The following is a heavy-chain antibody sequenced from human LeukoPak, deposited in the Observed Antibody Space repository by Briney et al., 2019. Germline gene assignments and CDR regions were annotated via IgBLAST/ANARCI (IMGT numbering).Heavy chain of an antibody. D-gene: IGHD1-1*01. CDR1: GFTFNVYG. J-gene: IGHJ4*02. V-gene: IGHV3-30*18. CDR3: AKVQLERRELLPNFDY. Sequence: GGSLRLSCAASGFTFNVYGIHWVRQAPGKGLEWVAVMSYDGRNTYYADSVKGRFTISRDNSKNTLYLQMNSLRIEDTAVYYCAKVQLERRELLPNFDYWGQGTLVTVSS. CDR2: MSYDGRNT.